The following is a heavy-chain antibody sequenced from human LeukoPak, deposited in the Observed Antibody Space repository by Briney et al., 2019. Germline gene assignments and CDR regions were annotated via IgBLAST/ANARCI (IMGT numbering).Heavy chain of an antibody. Sequence: GASVKVSCKASGYTFTGYYMHWARQAPGQGLEWMGWINPNSGGTNYAQKFQGRVTMTRDTSITTAYMELSSLRSDDTAVYYCAPRRVAADKGFDYWGQGTLVTVSS. J-gene: IGHJ4*02. D-gene: IGHD6-19*01. CDR1: GYTFTGYY. V-gene: IGHV1-2*02. CDR2: INPNSGGT. CDR3: APRRVAADKGFDY.